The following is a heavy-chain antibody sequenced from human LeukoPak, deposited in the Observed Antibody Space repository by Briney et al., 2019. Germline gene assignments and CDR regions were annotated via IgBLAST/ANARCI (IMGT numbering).Heavy chain of an antibody. CDR2: IKQDGSEK. D-gene: IGHD6-25*01. CDR1: GFSFNNYR. V-gene: IGHV3-7*03. CDR3: VRGPHIAATSY. J-gene: IGHJ4*02. Sequence: GSLRLSCVASGFSFNNYRMTWVRQAPGKGLEWVANIKQDGSEKQYVDSVKGRFAISRVNAKKSLYLQINTLRAEDTAVYYCVRGPHIAATSYWGQGTLVTVSS.